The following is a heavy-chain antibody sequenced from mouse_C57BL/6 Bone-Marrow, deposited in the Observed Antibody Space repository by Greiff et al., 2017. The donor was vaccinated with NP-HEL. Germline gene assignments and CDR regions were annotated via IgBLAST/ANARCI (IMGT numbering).Heavy chain of an antibody. D-gene: IGHD2-4*01. CDR3: VRSMIRRAY. CDR2: IRSKSNNYAT. Sequence: DVMLVESGGGLVQPKGSLKLSCAASGFSFNTYAMNWVRQAPGKGLEWVARIRSKSNNYATYYADSVKDRFTISRDDSESMLYLQMNNLKTEDTAMYYCVRSMIRRAYWGQGTLVTVSA. J-gene: IGHJ3*01. V-gene: IGHV10-1*01. CDR1: GFSFNTYA.